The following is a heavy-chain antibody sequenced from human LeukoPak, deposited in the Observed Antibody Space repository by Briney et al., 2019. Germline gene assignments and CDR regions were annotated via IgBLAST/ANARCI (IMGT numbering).Heavy chain of an antibody. CDR3: AKDYCSTISCPTTRPFDY. Sequence: GGSLRLSCAASGFTFSSYGMHWVRQAPGKGLDWVSYIRYDGSNEYYADSVKGRFTISRDNSKNTLYLQMNSLRAEDTAVYYCAKDYCSTISCPTTRPFDYWGQGTLVTVSS. J-gene: IGHJ4*02. CDR1: GFTFSSYG. CDR2: IRYDGSNE. V-gene: IGHV3-30*02. D-gene: IGHD2-2*01.